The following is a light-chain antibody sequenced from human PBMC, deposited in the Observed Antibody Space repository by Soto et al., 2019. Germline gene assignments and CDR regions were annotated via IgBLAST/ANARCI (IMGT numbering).Light chain of an antibody. Sequence: DIQMTQSPSTLSASVGDRVTITCRASKTITRWLAWYQQKPGKPPKVLIYDATRLESGVPSRFSGSGSGTEFTLTISSLQPEDSATYYCQQYNSYSTTFGQGTKVEIK. CDR1: KTITRW. CDR3: QQYNSYSTT. J-gene: IGKJ1*01. CDR2: DAT. V-gene: IGKV1-5*01.